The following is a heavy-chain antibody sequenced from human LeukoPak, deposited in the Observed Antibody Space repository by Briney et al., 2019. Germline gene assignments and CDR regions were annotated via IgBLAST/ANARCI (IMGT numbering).Heavy chain of an antibody. V-gene: IGHV4-30-4*01. CDR2: IYYSGST. J-gene: IGHJ3*02. Sequence: PSETLSLTCTVSGGSTSNGDYYWSWIRQPPGKGLEWIGCIYYSGSTYYNPSLKSRITISVDTSKSQFSLKLNSVTAADTAVYYCARVSGGDYIDAFDIWGQGTMVTVSS. CDR3: ARVSGGDYIDAFDI. CDR1: GGSTSNGDYY. D-gene: IGHD2-21*01.